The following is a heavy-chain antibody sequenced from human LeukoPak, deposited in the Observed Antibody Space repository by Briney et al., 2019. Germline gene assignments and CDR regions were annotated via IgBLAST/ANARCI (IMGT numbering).Heavy chain of an antibody. D-gene: IGHD3-3*01. J-gene: IGHJ4*02. V-gene: IGHV3-20*04. CDR3: ARGIRFLEWLSGFDY. CDR1: GFTFDDYG. Sequence: AGSLRLSCAASGFTFDDYGMSWVRHVPGKGLEWVSGINWNGGSTGYADSVKGRFTISRDNAKNSLYLQMDSLRVEDTALYYCARGIRFLEWLSGFDYWGQGTLVPVSS. CDR2: INWNGGST.